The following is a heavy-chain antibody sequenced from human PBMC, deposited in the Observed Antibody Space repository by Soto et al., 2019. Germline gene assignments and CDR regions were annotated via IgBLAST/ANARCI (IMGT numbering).Heavy chain of an antibody. J-gene: IGHJ3*02. D-gene: IGHD2-15*01. V-gene: IGHV3-23*01. CDR3: ARARYCSGGSCYSAGYAFDI. Sequence: GGSLRLSCAASGFTFSSYAMSWVRQAPGKGLEWVSAISGSGGSTYYADSVKGRFTISRDNSKNTLYLQMNSLRAEDTAVYYCARARYCSGGSCYSAGYAFDIWGQGTMVTVSS. CDR1: GFTFSSYA. CDR2: ISGSGGST.